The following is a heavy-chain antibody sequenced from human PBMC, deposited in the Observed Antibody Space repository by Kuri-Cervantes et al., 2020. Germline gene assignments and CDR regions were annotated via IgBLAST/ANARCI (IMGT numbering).Heavy chain of an antibody. CDR3: ARDSGSFSRNFFNY. D-gene: IGHD1-26*01. CDR1: GYTFTGYY. J-gene: IGHJ4*02. V-gene: IGHV1-2*04. CDR2: INPNSGGT. Sequence: ASVKVSCKASGYTFTGYYMHWVRQAPGQGLEWMGWINPNSGGTNYAQKFQGWVTMTRDTSISTAYMELSSLTAADTAIYFCARDSGSFSRNFFNYWGQGTPVTVSS.